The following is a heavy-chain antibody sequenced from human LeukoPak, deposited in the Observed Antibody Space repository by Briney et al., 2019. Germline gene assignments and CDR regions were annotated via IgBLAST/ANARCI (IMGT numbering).Heavy chain of an antibody. Sequence: ASVKVSCKASGYTFTGYYMHWVRQAPGQGLEWMGWINPYSGGTNYAQKFQGRVTMTRDTSISTAYMELSRLRSDDTAVYYCAREEGFTMITPSPGGADYWGQGTLVTVSS. V-gene: IGHV1-2*02. CDR3: AREEGFTMITPSPGGADY. CDR1: GYTFTGYY. D-gene: IGHD3-22*01. CDR2: INPYSGGT. J-gene: IGHJ4*02.